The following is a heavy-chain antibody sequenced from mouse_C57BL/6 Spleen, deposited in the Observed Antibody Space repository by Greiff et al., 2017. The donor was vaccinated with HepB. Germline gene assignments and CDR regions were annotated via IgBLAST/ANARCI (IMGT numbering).Heavy chain of an antibody. CDR3: ARGAQYYYGSSYGFDY. D-gene: IGHD1-1*01. J-gene: IGHJ2*01. CDR2: IYPRSGNT. Sequence: VMLVESGAELARPGASVKLSCKASGYTFTSYGISWVKQRTGQGLEWIGEIYPRSGNTYYNEKFKGKATLTADKSSSTAYMELRSLTSEDSAVYFCARGAQYYYGSSYGFDYWGQGTTLTVSS. CDR1: GYTFTSYG. V-gene: IGHV1-81*01.